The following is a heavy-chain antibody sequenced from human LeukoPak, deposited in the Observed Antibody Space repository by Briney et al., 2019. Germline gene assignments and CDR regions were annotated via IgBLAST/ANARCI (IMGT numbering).Heavy chain of an antibody. CDR3: ARDGQVGATIFWDY. D-gene: IGHD1-26*01. V-gene: IGHV3-21*01. J-gene: IGHJ4*02. CDR2: ISSSSKDI. Sequence: PLGSPRPSRAASGLTLTVHTMTWVCDAPGEGVERVSLISSSSKDISYADSVKGRFTISRDNAKNSLYLQMNSLRAEDTAVYYCARDGQVGATIFWDYWGQGTLVTVSS. CDR1: GLTLTVHT.